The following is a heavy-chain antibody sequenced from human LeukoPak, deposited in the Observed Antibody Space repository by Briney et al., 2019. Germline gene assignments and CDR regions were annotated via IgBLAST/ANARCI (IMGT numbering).Heavy chain of an antibody. CDR2: INWNGGSK. CDR1: GFTFDAYG. D-gene: IGHD6-13*01. Sequence: GGSLRLSCAASGFTFDAYGMSWVRQAPGKGLEWVSDINWNGGSKGDADAVKGRFTISRDNAKTSLNLQMNSLRAEDTALYYCARARGITPAFSMDVWGKGATVTVSS. CDR3: ARARGITPAFSMDV. J-gene: IGHJ6*03. V-gene: IGHV3-20*04.